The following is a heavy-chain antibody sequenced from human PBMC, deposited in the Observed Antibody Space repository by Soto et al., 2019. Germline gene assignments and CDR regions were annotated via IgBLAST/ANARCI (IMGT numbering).Heavy chain of an antibody. J-gene: IGHJ4*02. Sequence: GSLRLSCAASGFSFVNYAMNWVRQAPGKGLEWVSGLSGSGTSTYYADSVKGRFTISRDDSRDTLFLQMNSLTADDTAVYYCAKATTNGGWFNPFDSWGQGALVTVSS. CDR1: GFSFVNYA. V-gene: IGHV3-23*01. CDR3: AKATTNGGWFNPFDS. CDR2: LSGSGTST. D-gene: IGHD6-19*01.